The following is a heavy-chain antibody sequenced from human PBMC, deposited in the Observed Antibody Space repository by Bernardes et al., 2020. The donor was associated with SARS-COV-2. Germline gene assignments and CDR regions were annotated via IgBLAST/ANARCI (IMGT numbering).Heavy chain of an antibody. CDR1: GGSISSYH. Sequence: SETLSLTCTVSGGSISSYHWGWIRQSPGKGLEWIGHIHNSGNTNYNPSLESRVTLSIDTSNNQLSLKLSTVAAVDTAVYYCARWYDDSVYSWLDPWGQGTLVTVSS. CDR2: IHNSGNT. J-gene: IGHJ5*02. D-gene: IGHD3-22*01. CDR3: ARWYDDSVYSWLDP. V-gene: IGHV4-59*01.